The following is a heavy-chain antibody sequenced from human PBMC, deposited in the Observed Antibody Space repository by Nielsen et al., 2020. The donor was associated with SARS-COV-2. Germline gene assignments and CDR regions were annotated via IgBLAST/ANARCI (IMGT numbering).Heavy chain of an antibody. CDR3: AKGNLPIAVAGTDY. V-gene: IGHV3-23*01. CDR1: GFPLSSYE. Sequence: GESLKISCAASGFPLSSYELNWVRQAPGKGLEWVSAISAGGSTYYADSAKGRFTISRDNAKNSLYLQMNSLRAEDTALYYCAKGNLPIAVAGTDYWGQGTLVTVSS. CDR2: ISAGGST. D-gene: IGHD6-19*01. J-gene: IGHJ4*02.